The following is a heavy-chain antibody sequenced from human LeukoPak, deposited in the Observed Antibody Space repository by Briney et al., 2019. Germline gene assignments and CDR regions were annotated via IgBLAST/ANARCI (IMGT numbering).Heavy chain of an antibody. D-gene: IGHD6-19*01. J-gene: IGHJ4*02. CDR1: GFTFSSYW. CDR2: INSDGSST. Sequence: PGGSLRLSCAASGFTFSSYWMHWVRQAPGKGLVWVSRINSDGSSTSYADSVKGRFTISRDNSKNTLYLQMNSLRAEDTAVYYCAKGGEQWLVRWVYYWGQGTLVTVSS. V-gene: IGHV3-74*01. CDR3: AKGGEQWLVRWVYY.